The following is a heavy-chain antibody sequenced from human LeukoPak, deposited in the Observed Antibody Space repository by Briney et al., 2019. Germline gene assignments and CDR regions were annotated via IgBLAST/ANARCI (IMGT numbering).Heavy chain of an antibody. CDR1: GFTFGDYA. CDR3: TRAPYCSGGSCYDY. D-gene: IGHD2-15*01. J-gene: IGHJ4*02. V-gene: IGHV3-49*04. CDR2: IRSKAYGGTT. Sequence: GGSLRLSCTASGFTFGDYAMSRVRQAPGKGLEWVGFIRSKAYGGTTEYAASVKGRFTISRDDSKSIAYLQMNSLKTEDTAVYYCTRAPYCSGGSCYDYWGQGTLVTVSS.